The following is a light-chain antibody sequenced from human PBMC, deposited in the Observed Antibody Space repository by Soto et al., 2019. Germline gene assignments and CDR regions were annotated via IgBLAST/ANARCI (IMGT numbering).Light chain of an antibody. CDR2: AAS. J-gene: IGKJ1*01. CDR3: XXXXXTPWT. Sequence: GDRVTITCRASQSISSYLNWYQQKPGKAPKLLIYAASSLQSGVPSRFSGSGSGTDLTLTISSLQSEXXXXXXXXXXXXTPWTFGQGTKVEIK. V-gene: IGKV1-39*01. CDR1: QSISSY.